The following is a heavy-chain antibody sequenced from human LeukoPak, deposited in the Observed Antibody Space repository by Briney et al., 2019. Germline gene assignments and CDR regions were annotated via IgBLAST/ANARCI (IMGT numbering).Heavy chain of an antibody. CDR2: IYYSGST. J-gene: IGHJ6*03. CDR1: GGSFSGYY. Sequence: SETLPLTRAVYGGSFSGYYWSWIRQPPGKGMEWVGYIYYSGSTNYNPSLKSRVTISVDTSKNQFSLKLSSVTAADTAVYYCARGVTMVRGVIDYYMDVWGKGTTVTVSS. D-gene: IGHD3-10*01. V-gene: IGHV4-59*01. CDR3: ARGVTMVRGVIDYYMDV.